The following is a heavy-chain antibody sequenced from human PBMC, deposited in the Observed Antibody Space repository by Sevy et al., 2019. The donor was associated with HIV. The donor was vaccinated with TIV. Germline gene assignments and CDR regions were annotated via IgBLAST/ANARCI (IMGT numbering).Heavy chain of an antibody. CDR2: INNSATP. D-gene: IGHD6-13*01. CDR1: GGSFSGYY. Sequence: SETLSLTCVVSGGSFSGYYWTWIRQPPGKGLEWIGEINNSATPNHNPSLKSRVTISVDTSKNQFSLKLKSVTAADTAVYFCAGGIAAAGNSYYYGMDVWGQGTTVTVSS. CDR3: AGGIAAAGNSYYYGMDV. J-gene: IGHJ6*02. V-gene: IGHV4-34*01.